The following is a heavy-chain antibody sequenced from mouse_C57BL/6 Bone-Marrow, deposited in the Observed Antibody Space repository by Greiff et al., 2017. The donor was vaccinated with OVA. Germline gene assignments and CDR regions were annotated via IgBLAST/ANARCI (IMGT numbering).Heavy chain of an antibody. V-gene: IGHV5-4*01. J-gene: IGHJ3*01. D-gene: IGHD2-1*01. CDR3: ASDYGNSCWFAY. CDR2: ISDGGSYT. Sequence: EVQLMESGGGLVKPGGSLKLSCAASGFTFSSYAMSWVRQTPEKRLEWVATISDGGSYTYYPDNVKGRFTISRDNAKNNLYLQMSHLKSEDTAMYYCASDYGNSCWFAYWGQGTLVTVSA. CDR1: GFTFSSYA.